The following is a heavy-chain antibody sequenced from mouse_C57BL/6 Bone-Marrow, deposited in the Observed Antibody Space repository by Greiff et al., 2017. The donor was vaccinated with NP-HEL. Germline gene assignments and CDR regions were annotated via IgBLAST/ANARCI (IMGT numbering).Heavy chain of an antibody. CDR2: ISSGGSYT. V-gene: IGHV5-6*01. D-gene: IGHD2-1*01. Sequence: EVQGVESGGDLVKPGGSLKLSCAASGFTFSSYGMSWVRQTPDKRLEWVATISSGGSYTYYPACVMGRFTISRDNAKHNLYLQMSSLKSDDTAMYYGARHSLYGTDLAYWGQGTLVTVSS. J-gene: IGHJ3*01. CDR1: GFTFSSYG. CDR3: ARHSLYGTDLAY.